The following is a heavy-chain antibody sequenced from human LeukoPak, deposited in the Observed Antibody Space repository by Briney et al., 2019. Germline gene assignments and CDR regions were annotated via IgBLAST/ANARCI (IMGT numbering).Heavy chain of an antibody. CDR2: INHSGST. J-gene: IGHJ2*01. CDR1: GGSFSGYY. V-gene: IGHV4-34*01. Sequence: SQTLSLTCAVYGGSFSGYYWSWIRQPPGKGLEWIGEINHSGSTNYNPSLKSRVTISVDTSKNQFSLKLSSVTAADTAVYYCARVYYSNSYDYWYFDLWGRGTLVTVSS. D-gene: IGHD6-13*01. CDR3: ARVYYSNSYDYWYFDL.